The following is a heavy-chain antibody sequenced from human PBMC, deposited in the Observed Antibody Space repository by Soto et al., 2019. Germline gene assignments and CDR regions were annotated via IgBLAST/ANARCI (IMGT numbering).Heavy chain of an antibody. CDR2: MNPNSGNT. CDR1: GYTFTSYA. V-gene: IGHV1-8*02. CDR3: ARERVSGFDI. J-gene: IGHJ3*02. D-gene: IGHD1-26*01. Sequence: ASVNVSCKASGYTFTSYAMHWVRQAPGQGLEWMGWMNPNSGNTAYAQKFQGRVTMTRNTSISTAYMEPSSMRFEDTAVYYCARERVSGFDIWGQGTMVTVSS.